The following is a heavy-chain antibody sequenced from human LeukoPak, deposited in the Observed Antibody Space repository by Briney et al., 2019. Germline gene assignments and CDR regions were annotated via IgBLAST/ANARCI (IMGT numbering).Heavy chain of an antibody. CDR1: GGSISSSSYY. J-gene: IGHJ5*02. V-gene: IGHV4-39*01. Sequence: SETLSLTCTVSGGSISSSSYYWGWIRQPPGKGLEWIGSIYYSGSTYYNPSLKSRVTISVDTSKNQFSLKLSSVTAADTAVYYCARPIPLGFDPWGQGTLVTVSS. CDR2: IYYSGST. CDR3: ARPIPLGFDP.